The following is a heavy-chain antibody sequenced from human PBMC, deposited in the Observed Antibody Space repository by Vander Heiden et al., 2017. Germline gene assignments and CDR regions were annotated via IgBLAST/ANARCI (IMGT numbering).Heavy chain of an antibody. J-gene: IGHJ4*01. CDR2: IKSKTAGGRT. CDR1: GFTFSNAW. Sequence: ASGFTFSNAWMNWVRQAPWKGLEWVGRIKSKTAGGRTDYAAPVKGRFTISRDDSKNTLYLQMQRVTREDTAVYYSTTDRATFGGEAGYWGHGTLVTVCS. D-gene: IGHD3-16*01. CDR3: TTDRATFGGEAGY. V-gene: IGHV3-15*07.